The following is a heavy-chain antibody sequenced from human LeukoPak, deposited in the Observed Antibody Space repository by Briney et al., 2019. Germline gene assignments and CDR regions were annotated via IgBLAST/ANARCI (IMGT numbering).Heavy chain of an antibody. J-gene: IGHJ6*03. Sequence: GGSLILSCAASGFTFSNYAMTWVRQAPGKGLEWVSGIRGSGGNTYYADSVKGRFTISRDNSKNTLYLQMNSLRDEDTAVYYCAKANVDGDYYYMDVWGKGTTVTVSS. CDR1: GFTFSNYA. D-gene: IGHD5-12*01. CDR2: IRGSGGNT. V-gene: IGHV3-23*01. CDR3: AKANVDGDYYYMDV.